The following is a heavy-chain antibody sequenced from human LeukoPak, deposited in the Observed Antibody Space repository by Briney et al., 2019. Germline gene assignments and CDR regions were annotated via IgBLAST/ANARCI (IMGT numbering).Heavy chain of an antibody. Sequence: GGSLRLSCAASGFTFSSYSMNWVRQAPGKGLEWVSSISSGSSYICYADSVKGRFTISRDNAKNSLYLQMNSLRAEDTAVYYCARVIYGSGSYYNGLTFDYWGQGTLVTVSS. CDR2: ISSGSSYI. D-gene: IGHD3-10*01. J-gene: IGHJ4*02. CDR1: GFTFSSYS. V-gene: IGHV3-21*01. CDR3: ARVIYGSGSYYNGLTFDY.